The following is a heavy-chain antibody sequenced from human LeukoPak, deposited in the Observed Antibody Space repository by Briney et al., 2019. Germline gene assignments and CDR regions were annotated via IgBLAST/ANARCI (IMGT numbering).Heavy chain of an antibody. CDR3: VREDYYDSGSFDP. V-gene: IGHV1-46*01. D-gene: IGHD3-22*01. J-gene: IGHJ5*02. CDR1: GYTFTSYY. Sequence: ASVKVSCKASGYTFTSYYMHWVRQAPGQGLEWMGIINPSGGSTSYAQKFQGRVTMTRNTSISTAYMELSSLRSEDTAVYYCVREDYYDSGSFDPWGQGTLVTVSS. CDR2: INPSGGST.